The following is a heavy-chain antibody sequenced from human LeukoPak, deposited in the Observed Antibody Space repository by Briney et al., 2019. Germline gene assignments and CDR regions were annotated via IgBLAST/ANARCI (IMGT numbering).Heavy chain of an antibody. Sequence: GGSLRLSCAASGFTFSSYSMNWVRQAPGKGLEWVSSISSSSSYIYYADSVKGRFTISRDNAKNSLYLQMNSLRAEDTAVYYCARGDSSGWYVPYYFDYWGRGTLVTVSS. CDR3: ARGDSSGWYVPYYFDY. J-gene: IGHJ4*02. D-gene: IGHD6-19*01. V-gene: IGHV3-21*01. CDR2: ISSSSSYI. CDR1: GFTFSSYS.